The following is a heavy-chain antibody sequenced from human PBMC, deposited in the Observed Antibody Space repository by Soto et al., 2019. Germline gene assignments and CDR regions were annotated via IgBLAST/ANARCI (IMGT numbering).Heavy chain of an antibody. V-gene: IGHV3-21*01. J-gene: IGHJ6*02. CDR1: GFTFSSYS. CDR3: ERDLPTYYDFWSGYYNHYGMDV. CDR2: ISSSSSYI. Sequence: GGSLRLSCAASGFTFSSYSMNWVRQAPGKGLEWVSSISSSSSYIYYADSVKGRFTISRDNAKNSLYLQMNSLRAEDTAVYYCERDLPTYYDFWSGYYNHYGMDVWGQGTTVTVSS. D-gene: IGHD3-3*01.